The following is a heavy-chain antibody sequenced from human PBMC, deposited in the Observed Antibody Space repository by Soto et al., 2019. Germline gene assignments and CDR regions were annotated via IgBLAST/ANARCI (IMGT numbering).Heavy chain of an antibody. D-gene: IGHD3-9*01. CDR3: ARQPGILPDNWFDS. J-gene: IGHJ5*01. CDR2: IDPSDSYI. CDR1: GYSFTSYW. V-gene: IGHV5-10-1*03. Sequence: EVQLVQSGAEVKKPGESLRISCKGSGYSFTSYWISWVRQMPGKGLEWMGRIDPSDSYINYSPSFQGHVIISADKSISTAYLQGSSLKASDTAMYYCARQPGILPDNWFDSWGQGSLVTVSP.